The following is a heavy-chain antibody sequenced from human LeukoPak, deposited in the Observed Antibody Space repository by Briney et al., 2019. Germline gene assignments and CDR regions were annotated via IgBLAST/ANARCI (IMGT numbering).Heavy chain of an antibody. J-gene: IGHJ4*02. CDR1: GFTFSSYA. Sequence: PGRSLRLSCAASGFTFSSYAMHWVRQAPGKGLEWVSGLIENGATTYYADSVKGRFTISRDNSRNTMYLQMNSLRAEDTAMYYCVKDYQVGNSPAFGDYWGQGTLVTVSS. CDR2: LIENGATT. CDR3: VKDYQVGNSPAFGDY. V-gene: IGHV3-23*01. D-gene: IGHD1-26*01.